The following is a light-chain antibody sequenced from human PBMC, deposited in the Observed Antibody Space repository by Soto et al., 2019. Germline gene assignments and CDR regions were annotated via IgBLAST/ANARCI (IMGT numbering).Light chain of an antibody. Sequence: EVVWTQSPATLSLSPGERATLSGRAGESISSTLAWYQQKPGQAPRLLIYDISKRASGVPARFSGRGSGTGFTLTISSLAAEEFAVYYCEQRGHWPPMYTFGQGTKLDI. J-gene: IGKJ2*01. CDR1: ESISST. V-gene: IGKV3-11*01. CDR3: EQRGHWPPMYT. CDR2: DIS.